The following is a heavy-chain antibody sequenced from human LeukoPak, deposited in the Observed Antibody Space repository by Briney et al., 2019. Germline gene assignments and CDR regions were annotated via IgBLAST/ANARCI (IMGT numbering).Heavy chain of an antibody. V-gene: IGHV3-49*03. CDR1: GFASGDYA. CDR3: SIVPIRTVTLFIVVRGQDVFDI. D-gene: IGHD3-10*01. J-gene: IGHJ3*02. CDR2: IRSKAYGGTT. Sequence: PGRSLRLSCTASGFASGDYAMTWFRQSPGKGVEWVAFIRSKAYGGTTEYAASVKGRFTISRDDSKSIAYLQMNSLQTEDTAVHYRSIVPIRTVTLFIVVRGQDVFDIWGPGTMVTVSS.